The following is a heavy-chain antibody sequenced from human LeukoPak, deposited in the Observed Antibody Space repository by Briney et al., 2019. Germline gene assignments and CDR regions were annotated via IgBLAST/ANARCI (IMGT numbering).Heavy chain of an antibody. CDR2: IWYDGSNK. Sequence: PGGSLRLSCAASGFTFSRYGLLWVRQAPGKGLEWVSLIWYDGSNKYYADSVKGRFTISRDNSKNTLYLQMNSLRAEDTAVYDFARDWGKVDYWGQGTLVTVSS. CDR3: ARDWGKVDY. J-gene: IGHJ4*02. CDR1: GFTFSRYG. D-gene: IGHD3-16*01. V-gene: IGHV3-33*01.